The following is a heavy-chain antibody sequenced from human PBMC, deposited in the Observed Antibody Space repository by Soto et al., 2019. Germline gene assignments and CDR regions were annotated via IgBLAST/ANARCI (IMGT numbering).Heavy chain of an antibody. V-gene: IGHV3-53*01. Sequence: LRLSCAAFGLTISGKKYVAWVRQAPGKGLEWVSALYDVDGSFYADSVKGRFTTSSDSSKATVYLQMNDLRPDDTAVYYCATWHEREHAYDVWGQGTTVTVSS. CDR2: LYDVDGS. J-gene: IGHJ3*01. CDR1: GLTISGKKY. CDR3: ATWHEREHAYDV. D-gene: IGHD1-1*01.